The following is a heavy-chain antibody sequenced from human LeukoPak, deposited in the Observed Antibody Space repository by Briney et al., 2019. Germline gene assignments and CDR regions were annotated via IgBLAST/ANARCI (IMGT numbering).Heavy chain of an antibody. CDR1: GFTFSSYS. J-gene: IGHJ4*02. V-gene: IGHV3-21*01. Sequence: GGSLRLSCAASGFTFSSYSMNWVRQAPGKGLEWVSSISSSSSYIYYADSVKGRFTISRDNAKNSLYLQMNSLRAEDTAVYYCARPRTCYYDSSGSSFDYWGQGTLVTVSS. D-gene: IGHD3-22*01. CDR3: ARPRTCYYDSSGSSFDY. CDR2: ISSSSSYI.